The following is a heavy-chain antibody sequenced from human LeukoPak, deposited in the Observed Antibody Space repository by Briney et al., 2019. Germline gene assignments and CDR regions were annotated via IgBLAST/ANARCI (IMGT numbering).Heavy chain of an antibody. D-gene: IGHD2-15*01. CDR2: IYYSGST. Sequence: PSETLSLTCTVSGGSISSSSYYWGWIRQPPGKGLEWIGSIYYSGSTYYNPSLKSRVTISVDTSKNQFSLKLSSVTAADTAVYYCARDVVKMVVVAATPVSYYYGMDVWGQGTTVTVSS. CDR3: ARDVVKMVVVAATPVSYYYGMDV. CDR1: GGSISSSSYY. V-gene: IGHV4-39*07. J-gene: IGHJ6*02.